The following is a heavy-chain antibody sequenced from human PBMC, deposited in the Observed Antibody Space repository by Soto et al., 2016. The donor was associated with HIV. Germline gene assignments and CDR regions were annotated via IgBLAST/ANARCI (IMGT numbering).Heavy chain of an antibody. CDR2: INPNSGGT. CDR1: GYTFTGYY. J-gene: IGHJ1*01. V-gene: IGHV1-2*02. D-gene: IGHD3-22*01. Sequence: QVQLVQSGAGVKKPGASVKVSCKASGYTFTGYYIHWVRQAPGQGLEWMGWINPNSGGTNYAQKFQGRVTMTRDTSISTGYMELSRLRSDDTAVYYCARDFLSLYYYDSSGYHWGRYFQHWGQGTLVTVSS. CDR3: ARDFLSLYYYDSSGYHWGRYFQH.